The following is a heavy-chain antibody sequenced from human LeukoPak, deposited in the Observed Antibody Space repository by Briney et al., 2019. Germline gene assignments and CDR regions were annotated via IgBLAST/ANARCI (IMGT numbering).Heavy chain of an antibody. CDR2: IRYDGSNK. CDR1: GFTFISYG. CDR3: AKGGGYEAQYYYYYLDV. J-gene: IGHJ6*03. D-gene: IGHD5-12*01. V-gene: IGHV3-30*02. Sequence: GGSLRLSCAASGFTFISYGMQWVRQAPGKGLEWVAFIRYDGSNKYCADSVKGRFTISRDNSKNTLYLQMKSLRAEDTAVYYCAKGGGYEAQYYYYYLDVWGKGTTVTISS.